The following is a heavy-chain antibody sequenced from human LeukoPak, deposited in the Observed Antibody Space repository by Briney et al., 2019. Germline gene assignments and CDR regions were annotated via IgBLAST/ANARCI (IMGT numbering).Heavy chain of an antibody. CDR3: ARDTVTTGVWDY. CDR2: IYHSGST. V-gene: IGHV4-38-2*02. Sequence: SETLSPTCTVSGYSISSGYYWGWIRQPPRKGLEWIGSIYHSGSTYYNPSLKSRVTISVDTSKNQFSLKLSSVTAADTAVYYCARDTVTTGVWDYWGQGTLVTVSS. J-gene: IGHJ4*02. CDR1: GYSISSGYY. D-gene: IGHD4-17*01.